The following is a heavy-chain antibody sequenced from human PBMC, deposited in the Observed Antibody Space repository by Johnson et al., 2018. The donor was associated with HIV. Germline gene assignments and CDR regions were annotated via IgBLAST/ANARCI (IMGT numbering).Heavy chain of an antibody. D-gene: IGHD7-27*01. Sequence: QVQLVESGGGVVQPGRSLRLSCAASGFTFSSYGMHWVRQAPGKGLEWVAVIWYDGSNKYYADSVKGRFTISRDNSKNTLYLQMNSLRAEDTAVYYCARDARESPWAFDIWGQGTLVTVAS. J-gene: IGHJ3*02. CDR3: ARDARESPWAFDI. CDR1: GFTFSSYG. CDR2: IWYDGSNK. V-gene: IGHV3-33*01.